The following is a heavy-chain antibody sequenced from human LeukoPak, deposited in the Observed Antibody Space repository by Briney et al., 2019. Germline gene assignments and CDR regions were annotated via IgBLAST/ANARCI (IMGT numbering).Heavy chain of an antibody. CDR1: GGTFSSYT. V-gene: IGHV1-69*13. Sequence: SVKVSCKASGGTFSSYTISWVRQAPGQGLEWMGGIIPIFGTANYAQKFQGRVTITADESTSTAYMELSSLRSEDTAVYYCARGPGYSYGYYHWFDPWGQGTLVTVSS. D-gene: IGHD5-18*01. CDR2: IIPIFGTA. J-gene: IGHJ5*02. CDR3: ARGPGYSYGYYHWFDP.